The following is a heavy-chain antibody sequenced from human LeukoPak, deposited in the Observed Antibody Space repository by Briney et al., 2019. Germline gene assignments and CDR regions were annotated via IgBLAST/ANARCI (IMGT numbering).Heavy chain of an antibody. V-gene: IGHV1-2*04. CDR1: GYSFTGYY. Sequence: ASVKVSCKASGYSFTGYYMHWVRQAPGQGLEWMGWINPNSGGTNYAQKFQGWVTMTRDTSISTAYMELSRLRSDDTAVYYCAREERSTMIALYGMDVWGQGTTVTVSS. D-gene: IGHD3-22*01. CDR3: AREERSTMIALYGMDV. J-gene: IGHJ6*02. CDR2: INPNSGGT.